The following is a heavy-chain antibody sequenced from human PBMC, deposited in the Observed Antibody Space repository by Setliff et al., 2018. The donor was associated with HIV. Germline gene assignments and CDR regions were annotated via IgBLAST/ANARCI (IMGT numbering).Heavy chain of an antibody. CDR1: GYSFTSYW. CDR2: IYPGDSDT. V-gene: IGHV5-51*01. CDR3: ARGVGGYYPYYYYGMDV. Sequence: GESLKISCKGSGYSFTSYWIGWVRQMPGKGLEWMGIIYPGDSDTRYSPSFQGQVPISADKSISTAYLQWSSLKASDTAMYYCARGVGGYYPYYYYGMDVWGQGTTVTVSS. J-gene: IGHJ6*02. D-gene: IGHD3-3*01.